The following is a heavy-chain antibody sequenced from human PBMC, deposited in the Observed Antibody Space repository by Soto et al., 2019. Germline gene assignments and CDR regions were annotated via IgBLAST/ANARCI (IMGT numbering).Heavy chain of an antibody. V-gene: IGHV4-34*01. Sequence: ASETLSLTCAGYGGSFSGYYWSWIRQPPGKGLEWIGEINHSGSTNYNPSLKSRVTISVDTSKNQFSLKVSSVTAADTAVYYCANMHNWNAGGRLLDCWGQGTLVNVS. CDR3: ANMHNWNAGGRLLDC. J-gene: IGHJ4*02. CDR1: GGSFSGYY. D-gene: IGHD1-20*01. CDR2: INHSGST.